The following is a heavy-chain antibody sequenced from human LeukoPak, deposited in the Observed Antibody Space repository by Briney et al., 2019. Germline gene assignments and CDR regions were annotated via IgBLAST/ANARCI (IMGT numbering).Heavy chain of an antibody. Sequence: PGGSLRLSCAASGFTFSSYAMSWVRQAPGKGLEWVSGISGSGGSTYYADSVKGRFTISRDNSKNTLYLQMNSLRAEDTAVYYCAKSEYYYDSSGYYWGQGTLVTVSS. CDR2: ISGSGGST. CDR3: AKSEYYYDSSGYY. CDR1: GFTFSSYA. J-gene: IGHJ4*02. V-gene: IGHV3-23*01. D-gene: IGHD3-22*01.